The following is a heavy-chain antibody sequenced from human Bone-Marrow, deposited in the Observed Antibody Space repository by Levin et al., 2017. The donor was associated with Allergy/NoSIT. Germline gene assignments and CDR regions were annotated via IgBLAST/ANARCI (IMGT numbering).Heavy chain of an antibody. J-gene: IGHJ4*01. D-gene: IGHD3-10*01. CDR3: ARHPYFLGSGDKGFDF. CDR1: GFNFDNYW. CDR2: IYPADFDT. Sequence: GESLKISCKTSGFNFDNYWIGWVRQMPGKGLEWMGIIYPADFDTRYSPSFEGQVTISVDASITTAYLRLQSLEASDTALYYCARHPYFLGSGDKGFDFWGHGTLVTVSS. V-gene: IGHV5-51*01.